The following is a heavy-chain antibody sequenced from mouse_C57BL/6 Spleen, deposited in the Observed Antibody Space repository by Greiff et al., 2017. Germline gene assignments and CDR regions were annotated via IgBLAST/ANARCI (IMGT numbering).Heavy chain of an antibody. J-gene: IGHJ3*01. CDR2: INPSTGGT. D-gene: IGHD4-1*02. Sequence: VQLQQSGPELVKPGASVKISCKASGYSFTGYYMNWVKQSPEKSLEWIGEINPSTGGTTYNQKFKAKATLTVDNSSSTAYMQLKSLTSEDSAVYYCARWTTGFAYWGQGTLVTVSA. CDR3: ARWTTGFAY. V-gene: IGHV1-42*01. CDR1: GYSFTGYY.